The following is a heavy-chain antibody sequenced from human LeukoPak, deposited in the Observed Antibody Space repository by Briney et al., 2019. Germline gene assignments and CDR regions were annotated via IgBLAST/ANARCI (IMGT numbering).Heavy chain of an antibody. D-gene: IGHD2-15*01. CDR1: GYSISSGYY. CDR2: IYYSGST. CDR3: ARELVAATSLGYYYYYLDV. J-gene: IGHJ6*03. V-gene: IGHV4-38-2*02. Sequence: SETLSLTCTVSGYSISSGYYWGWIRQPPGNGLEWLGYIYYSGSTNYNPSLKSRFTISVDTSKNQFTLKLSSATAADTAVYYFARELVAATSLGYYYYYLDVWGKGTTVTVSS.